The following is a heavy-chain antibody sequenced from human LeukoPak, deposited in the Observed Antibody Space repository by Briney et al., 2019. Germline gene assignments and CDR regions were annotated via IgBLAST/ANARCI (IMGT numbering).Heavy chain of an antibody. J-gene: IGHJ5*02. D-gene: IGHD3-3*01. CDR2: ISGSGGST. CDR1: GFTFSSYA. CDR3: AKDPASGITIFGDSFDP. Sequence: PGGSLRLSCAASGFTFSSYAMSWLRQAPGKGLEWVSAISGSGGSTYYADSVKGRFTISRDNSKNTLYLQMKSLRAEDTAVYYCAKDPASGITIFGDSFDPWGQGTLVTVSS. V-gene: IGHV3-23*01.